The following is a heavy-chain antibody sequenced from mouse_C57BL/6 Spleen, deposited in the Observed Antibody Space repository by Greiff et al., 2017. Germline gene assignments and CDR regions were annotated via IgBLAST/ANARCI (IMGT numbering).Heavy chain of an antibody. V-gene: IGHV1-81*01. CDR1: GYTFTSYG. J-gene: IGHJ4*01. CDR2: IYPRSGNT. D-gene: IGHD1-1*01. CDR3: ARVDSYSGSSAEGPMDY. Sequence: QVQLQQSGAELARPGASVKLSCTASGYTFTSYGISWVKQRTGQGLGWIGEIYPRSGNTYYNEKFKGKATLTADKSSSTAYMELRSLTSEDSAVYFCARVDSYSGSSAEGPMDYWGKGTSVTVSS.